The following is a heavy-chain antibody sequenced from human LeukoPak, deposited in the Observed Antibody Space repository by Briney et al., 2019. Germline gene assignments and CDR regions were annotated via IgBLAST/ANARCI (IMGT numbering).Heavy chain of an antibody. CDR1: GFTFSRHW. CDR2: IKQDGSEK. D-gene: IGHD2-15*01. J-gene: IGHJ4*02. V-gene: IGHV3-7*05. Sequence: PGGSLRLSCAASGFTFSRHWMSWVRQAPGKGLEWVANIKQDGSEKYYVGSVKGRFTISRDNAKNSLSLQMNSLRVEDTAVYYCAREWCSGGSCYRIFDSWGQGTLVTASS. CDR3: AREWCSGGSCYRIFDS.